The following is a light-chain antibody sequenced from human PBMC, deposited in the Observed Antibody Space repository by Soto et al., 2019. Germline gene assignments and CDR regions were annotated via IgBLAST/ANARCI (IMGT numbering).Light chain of an antibody. J-gene: IGLJ1*01. V-gene: IGLV2-8*01. CDR3: SSYAGSDNLYV. CDR1: SSDVGGYHY. Sequence: QSALTQPPSASGSPGQSVTISCTGTSSDVGGYHYVSWYQQHPGKAPKLIIYEVNERPSGVPDRFSGSKSGNTASLTVSGLQADDVADYYCSSYAGSDNLYVFGSGTKVTVL. CDR2: EVN.